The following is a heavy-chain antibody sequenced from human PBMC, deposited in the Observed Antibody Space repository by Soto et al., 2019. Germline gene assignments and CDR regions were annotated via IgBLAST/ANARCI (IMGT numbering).Heavy chain of an antibody. CDR1: GGSISSGGYY. CDR2: IYYSGST. D-gene: IGHD4-17*01. Sequence: QVQLQESGPGLVKPSQTLSLTCTVSGGSISSGGYYWSWIRQHPGKGLEWIGYIYYSGSTYYNPSLRSRVTISVDTSKNQFALKLSSVTAADTAVYYCARDQTVTTTYYSYGMDVWGQGTTVTVSS. CDR3: ARDQTVTTTYYSYGMDV. J-gene: IGHJ6*02. V-gene: IGHV4-31*03.